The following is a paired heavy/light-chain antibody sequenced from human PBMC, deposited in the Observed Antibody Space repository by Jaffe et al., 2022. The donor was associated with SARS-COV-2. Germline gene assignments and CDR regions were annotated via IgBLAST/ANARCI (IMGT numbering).Heavy chain of an antibody. CDR3: VKYGGTYFDY. CDR1: GFTFRSFW. J-gene: IGHJ4*02. CDR2: IKNDGSDK. D-gene: IGHD3-16*01. V-gene: IGHV3-7*03. Sequence: EVQLVESGGGLVQPGGSLRLSCAASGFTFRSFWMSWVRQAPGKGLEWVAKIKNDGSDKYYVDSVKGRFTISRDNAENSVYLQMNSLTAEDTAIYYCVKYGGTYFDYWGQGALVTVSS.
Light chain of an antibody. CDR2: DVN. CDR3: CSYSASSAYL. Sequence: QSALTQPASVSGSPGQSITISCTGTSSDVGGYNSVSWYQQHPGKAPRLMIYDVNIRPSGVSNHFSASKSGNTASLTISGLQAEDEADYYCCSYSASSAYLFGTGTKVTVL. CDR1: SSDVGGYNS. V-gene: IGLV2-14*01. J-gene: IGLJ1*01.